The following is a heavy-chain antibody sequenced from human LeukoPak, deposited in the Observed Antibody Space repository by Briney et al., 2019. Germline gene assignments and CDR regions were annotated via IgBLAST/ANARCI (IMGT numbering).Heavy chain of an antibody. CDR3: AKDLSGYDSSGYYRSPFDY. D-gene: IGHD3-22*01. V-gene: IGHV3-23*01. CDR2: ISGSGGST. CDR1: GFTFSSYA. J-gene: IGHJ4*02. Sequence: GGSLRLSCAASGFTFSSYAMSWVRQAPGKGLGWVSAISGSGGSTYYADSVKGRFTISRDNSKNTLYLQMNSLRAEDTAVYYCAKDLSGYDSSGYYRSPFDYWGQGTLVTVSS.